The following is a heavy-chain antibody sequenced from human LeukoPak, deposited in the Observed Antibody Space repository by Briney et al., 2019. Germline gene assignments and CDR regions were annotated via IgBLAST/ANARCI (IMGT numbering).Heavy chain of an antibody. CDR1: GGSISSSSYY. CDR3: ARDRSIWFDP. V-gene: IGHV4-39*07. D-gene: IGHD6-6*01. CDR2: IYTSGST. J-gene: IGHJ5*02. Sequence: SETLSLTCTVSGGSISSSSYYWGWIRQPPGKGLEWIGRIYTSGSTNYNPSLKSRVTMSVDTSKNQFSLKLSSVTAADTAVYYCARDRSIWFDPWGQGTLVTVSS.